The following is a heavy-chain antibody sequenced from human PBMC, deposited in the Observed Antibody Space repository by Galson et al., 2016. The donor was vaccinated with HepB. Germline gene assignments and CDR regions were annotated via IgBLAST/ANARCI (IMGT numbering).Heavy chain of an antibody. CDR1: GGSISSGDNS. CDR2: IYDSGST. D-gene: IGHD4-17*01. V-gene: IGHV4-30-2*01. CDR3: AREGGVGDPYYFDY. Sequence: TLSLTCAVSGGSISSGDNSWSWIRQPPGKGPEWIGYIYDSGSTFYNPSLRGRVTISVDRSNNQFPLKLTSVTAADTAVYYCAREGGVGDPYYFDYWGQGTLVTVSS. J-gene: IGHJ4*02.